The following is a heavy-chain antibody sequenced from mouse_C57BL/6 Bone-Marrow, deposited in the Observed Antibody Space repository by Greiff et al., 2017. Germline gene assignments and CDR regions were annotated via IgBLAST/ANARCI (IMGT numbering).Heavy chain of an antibody. CDR3: SGDSAVYDCAWIRGYDMDD. Sequence: QVQLQQSGPELARPWASVKISCQSFYTFSSRVHFAIRDTHYWMQWVQQRPGQGLEWIGAIYPGHGETRFNQTFKGKATLTADKYSSTDYMQLRSLTSGDSAVYDCAWIRGYDMDDWGQGTSVTVSS. CDR2: GQGLEWIG. J-gene: IGHJ4*01. V-gene: IGHV1-87*01. D-gene: IGHD1-1*01. CDR1: YTFSSRVH.